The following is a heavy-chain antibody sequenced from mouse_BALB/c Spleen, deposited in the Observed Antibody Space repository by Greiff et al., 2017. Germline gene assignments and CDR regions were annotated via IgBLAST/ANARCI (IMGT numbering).Heavy chain of an antibody. J-gene: IGHJ4*01. CDR2: IWAGGST. CDR3: ARVGYGPYAMDY. V-gene: IGHV2-9*02. CDR1: GFSLTSYG. Sequence: VMLVESGPGLVAPSQSLSITCTVSGFSLTSYGVHWVRQPPGKGLEWLGVIWAGGSTNYNSALMSRLSISKDNSKSQVFLKMNSLQTDDTAMYYCARVGYGPYAMDYWGQGTSVTVSS. D-gene: IGHD2-10*02.